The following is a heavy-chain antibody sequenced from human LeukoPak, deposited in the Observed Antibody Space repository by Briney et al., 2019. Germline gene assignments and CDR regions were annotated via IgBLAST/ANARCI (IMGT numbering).Heavy chain of an antibody. Sequence: PGGSLRLSCSASGFTFSSYAMHWVRQAPGKGLEYVSAISSNGAGTYYADSVKGRFTISRDNSKNMLYLQMSSLRAEDTAVYYCARGSDYYGSGSRFDYWGQGTLITVSS. CDR3: ARGSDYYGSGSRFDY. CDR2: ISSNGAGT. V-gene: IGHV3-64D*09. D-gene: IGHD3-10*01. J-gene: IGHJ4*02. CDR1: GFTFSSYA.